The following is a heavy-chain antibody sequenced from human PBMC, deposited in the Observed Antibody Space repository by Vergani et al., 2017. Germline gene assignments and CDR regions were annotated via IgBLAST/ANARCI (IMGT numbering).Heavy chain of an antibody. CDR1: GYTFTSYG. Sequence: QVQLVQSGAEVKKPGASVKVSCKASGYTFTSYGISWVRQAPGQGLEWMGWISAYNGNTNYAQKLQGRVTMTTDTSTSTAYMELRSLRSDDTAVYSCARDIGVVTASHYYYYYGMDVWGQGTTVTVSS. J-gene: IGHJ6*02. CDR3: ARDIGVVTASHYYYYYGMDV. V-gene: IGHV1-18*01. D-gene: IGHD2-21*02. CDR2: ISAYNGNT.